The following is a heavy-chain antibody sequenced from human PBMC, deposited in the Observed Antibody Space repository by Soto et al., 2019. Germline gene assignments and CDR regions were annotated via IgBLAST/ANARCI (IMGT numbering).Heavy chain of an antibody. D-gene: IGHD2-2*01. CDR1: GGSISSGDYY. J-gene: IGHJ5*02. Sequence: SETLSLTCTVSGGSISSGDYYWSWIRQPPGKGLEWIGYIYYSGSTYYNPSLKSRVTISVDTSKNQFSLKLSSVTAADTAVYYCARVYCISTSCYEGWYWFDPWGQGTLVTVSS. CDR3: ARVYCISTSCYEGWYWFDP. CDR2: IYYSGST. V-gene: IGHV4-30-4*01.